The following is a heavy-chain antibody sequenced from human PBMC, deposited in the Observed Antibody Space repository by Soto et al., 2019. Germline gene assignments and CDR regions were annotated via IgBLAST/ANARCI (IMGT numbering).Heavy chain of an antibody. CDR2: IIPIFGKP. Sequence: QVQLVQSGVEVKKPGSSVRVSCKAAGDNFNTYAISWVRQAPGQGLEWMGGIIPIFGKPDYAQRFPGRVAISADESTSTAYLELSSLKPEDTAVYCSARSPGLTGTRGNQYAMDVWGQGTTVTVSS. D-gene: IGHD1-20*01. J-gene: IGHJ6*02. CDR3: ARSPGLTGTRGNQYAMDV. V-gene: IGHV1-69*01. CDR1: GDNFNTYA.